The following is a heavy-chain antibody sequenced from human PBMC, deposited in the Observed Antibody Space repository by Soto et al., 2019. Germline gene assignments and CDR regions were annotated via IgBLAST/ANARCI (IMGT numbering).Heavy chain of an antibody. V-gene: IGHV4-34*01. Sequence: TSETLSLTCAVYGGSFSGYYWSWIRQPPGKGLEWIGEINHSGSTNYNPSLKSRVTISVDTSKNQFSLKLSSVTAADTAVYYCARPTGIAAHDAFDIWGKGTMVTVSS. CDR2: INHSGST. CDR1: GGSFSGYY. J-gene: IGHJ3*02. CDR3: ARPTGIAAHDAFDI. D-gene: IGHD6-13*01.